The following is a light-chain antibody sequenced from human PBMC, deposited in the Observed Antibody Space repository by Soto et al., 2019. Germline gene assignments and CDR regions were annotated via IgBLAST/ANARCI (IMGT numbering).Light chain of an antibody. CDR1: QAISTY. V-gene: IGKV1-27*01. J-gene: IGKJ1*01. CDR2: EAS. CDR3: QQYDSVPWT. Sequence: DIPMTQSPSSLSASLGDSVTITCRASQAISTYLAWYQGKPGKVPKILIYEASTLQPGVPSRFSGSGSGTHFTLTISSLQSEDVATYYCQQYDSVPWTFGQRTKVEIK.